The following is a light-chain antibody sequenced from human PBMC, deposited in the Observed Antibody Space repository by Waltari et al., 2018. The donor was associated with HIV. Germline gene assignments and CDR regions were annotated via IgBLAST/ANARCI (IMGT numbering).Light chain of an antibody. CDR1: SGTVYTSYY. CDR2: STN. Sequence: QTVVTQEPSFSVSPGGTVTRTCGLSSGTVYTSYYPSWYQQTPGQDPRTLIYSTNPRSSVVPDRFAGSIPGNNAALTSTGPQAHEESAYCCVPYMCRVIRVFRGGTTLTAL. J-gene: IGLJ3*02. CDR3: VPYMCRVIRV. V-gene: IGLV8-61*01.